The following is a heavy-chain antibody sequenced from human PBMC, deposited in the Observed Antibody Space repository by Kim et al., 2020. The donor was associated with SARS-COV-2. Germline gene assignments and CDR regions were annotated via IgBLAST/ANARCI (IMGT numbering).Heavy chain of an antibody. Sequence: GESLKISCKGSGYSFTSYWIGWVRQMPGKGLEWMGIIYPGDSDTRYSPSFQGQVTISADKSISTAYLQWSSLKASDTAMYYCARHGVRLSYYYGMDVWGQGTTVTVSS. D-gene: IGHD3-16*01. CDR1: GYSFTSYW. CDR3: ARHGVRLSYYYGMDV. J-gene: IGHJ6*02. CDR2: IYPGDSDT. V-gene: IGHV5-51*01.